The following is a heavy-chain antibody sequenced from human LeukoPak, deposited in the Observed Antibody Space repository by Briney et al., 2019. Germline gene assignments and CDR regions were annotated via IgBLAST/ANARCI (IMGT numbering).Heavy chain of an antibody. CDR3: AKASIAAAEDY. V-gene: IGHV3-11*04. CDR2: MSISGGTI. CDR1: GFTFSDYY. D-gene: IGHD6-13*01. Sequence: PGGSLRLSCAASGFTFSDYYMSWIRQAPGKGLEWVSYMSISGGTIYYADSVKGRFTISRDNAKNSLYLQMNSLRAEDTAVYYCAKASIAAAEDYWGQGTLVTVSS. J-gene: IGHJ4*02.